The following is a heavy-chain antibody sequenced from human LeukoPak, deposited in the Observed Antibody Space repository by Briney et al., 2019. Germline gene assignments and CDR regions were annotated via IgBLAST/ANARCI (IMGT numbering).Heavy chain of an antibody. V-gene: IGHV3-21*01. J-gene: IGHJ4*02. CDR1: GFTFSSYS. CDR3: AREGTTAGTIDY. Sequence: GGSLRLSCAASGFTFSSYSMNWVRQAPGKGLEWVSSISSSSSYIYYADSVKGRFTISRDNAKNSLYLQMSSLRAEDTAVYYCAREGTTAGTIDYWGQGTLVTVSS. CDR2: ISSSSSYI. D-gene: IGHD6-13*01.